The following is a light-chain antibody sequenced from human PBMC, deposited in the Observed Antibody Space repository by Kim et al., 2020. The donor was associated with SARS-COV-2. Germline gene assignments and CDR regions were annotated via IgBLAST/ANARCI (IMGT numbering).Light chain of an antibody. CDR1: SNDVGYYDY. CDR3: KSYAGTSSPVV. CDR2: DVN. V-gene: IGLV2-8*01. Sequence: QSALTQPPSASGSPGQSVPISCTGTSNDVGYYDYVSWYQQRPGKALKLIIYDVNKRPSGVPDRFSGSRSGNTASLTVFGLHAEEEAVDYCKSYAGTSSPVVFGTGTKVTVL. J-gene: IGLJ1*01.